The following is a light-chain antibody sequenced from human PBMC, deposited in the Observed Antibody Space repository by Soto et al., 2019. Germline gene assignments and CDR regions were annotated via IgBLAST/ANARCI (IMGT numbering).Light chain of an antibody. Sequence: SYELTQPPSVSVAPGQTATITCGGNNIGRKSVQWYQQKAGQAPVLVVYDDSDRPAGIPDRFSGSNSGNTATLTISRVEAGDEANYYCQVWDSSSDHVVFGGGTQLTVL. CDR1: NIGRKS. CDR3: QVWDSSSDHVV. V-gene: IGLV3-21*02. CDR2: DDS. J-gene: IGLJ2*01.